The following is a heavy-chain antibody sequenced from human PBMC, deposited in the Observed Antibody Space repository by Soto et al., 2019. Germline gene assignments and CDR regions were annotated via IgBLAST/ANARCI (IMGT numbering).Heavy chain of an antibody. CDR3: ARYSSSSVFDY. J-gene: IGHJ4*02. Sequence: SETLSLTCTVSGGSISSGGYYWSWIRQHPGKGLEWIGYIYYSGSTYYNPSLKSRVTISVDTSKNQFSLKLSSVTAADTAVYYCARYSSSSVFDYWGQGTLVTVSS. D-gene: IGHD6-6*01. CDR1: GGSISSGGYY. CDR2: IYYSGST. V-gene: IGHV4-31*03.